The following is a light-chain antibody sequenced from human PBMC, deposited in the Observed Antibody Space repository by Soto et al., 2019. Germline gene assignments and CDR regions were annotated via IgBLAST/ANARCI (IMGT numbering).Light chain of an antibody. J-gene: IGKJ4*01. CDR3: QQLGNS. V-gene: IGKV3-11*01. CDR1: QSISTY. CDR2: DAS. Sequence: EIVLTQSPATLSLSPGERATLSCRASQSISTYLAWYQQKPGQAPRLLIYDASNRATGIPARFSGSGSGTDFTLSLSSLASEAFAVYSCQQLGNSFGVVTKVDIK.